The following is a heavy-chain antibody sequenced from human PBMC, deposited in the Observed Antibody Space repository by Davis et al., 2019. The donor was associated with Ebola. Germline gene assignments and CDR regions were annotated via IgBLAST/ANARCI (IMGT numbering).Heavy chain of an antibody. CDR3: ARGGTSPGLGYYYGMDV. Sequence: GESLKISCAASGFTFSSYAMHWVRQAPGKGLEWVSYISSSSSYTNYADSVKGRFTISRDNAKNSLYLQMNSLRAEDTAVYYCARGGTSPGLGYYYGMDVWGQGTTVTVSS. CDR1: GFTFSSYA. CDR2: ISSSSSYT. V-gene: IGHV3-21*05. J-gene: IGHJ6*02. D-gene: IGHD1-1*01.